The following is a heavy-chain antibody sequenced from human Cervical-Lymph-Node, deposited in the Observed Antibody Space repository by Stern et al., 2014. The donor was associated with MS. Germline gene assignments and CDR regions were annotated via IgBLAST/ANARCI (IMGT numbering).Heavy chain of an antibody. D-gene: IGHD6-13*01. Sequence: VQLVESGGGLVQPGRSLRLSCAASGFTFGDYAMHWVRQAPGKGLEWVSGISWRSGSIAYADSVKGRFTISRDNAKNSLYLQMNSLRAEDTALYYCAKEMGPAGGTGGFDYWGQGTLVTVSS. CDR2: ISWRSGSI. CDR1: GFTFGDYA. CDR3: AKEMGPAGGTGGFDY. V-gene: IGHV3-9*01. J-gene: IGHJ4*02.